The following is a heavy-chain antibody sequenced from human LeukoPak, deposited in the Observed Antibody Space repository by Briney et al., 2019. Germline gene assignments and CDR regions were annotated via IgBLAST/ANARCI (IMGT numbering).Heavy chain of an antibody. J-gene: IGHJ3*02. V-gene: IGHV4-30-2*01. CDR1: GGSISSGGYS. CDR3: ARETPILDAFDI. CDR2: IYHSGST. Sequence: PSQTLSLTCAVSGGSISSGGYSWSWIRQPPGKGLEWIGYIYHSGSTYYNPSLKSQVTISVDRSKNQFSLKLSSVTAADTAVYYCARETPILDAFDIWGQGTMVTVSS.